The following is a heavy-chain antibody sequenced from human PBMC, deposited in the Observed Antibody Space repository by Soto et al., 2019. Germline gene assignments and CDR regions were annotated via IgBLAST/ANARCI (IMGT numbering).Heavy chain of an antibody. CDR1: GFTFSSYG. V-gene: IGHV3-30*18. D-gene: IGHD1-20*01. Sequence: PGGSLRLSCAASGFTFSSYGMHWVRQAPGKGLEWVAVISYDGSNKYYADSVKGRFTISRDNSKNTLYLQMNSPRAEDTAVYYRAKGSGITKLLGGDWYFDLWGRGTLVTVSS. J-gene: IGHJ2*01. CDR2: ISYDGSNK. CDR3: AKGSGITKLLGGDWYFDL.